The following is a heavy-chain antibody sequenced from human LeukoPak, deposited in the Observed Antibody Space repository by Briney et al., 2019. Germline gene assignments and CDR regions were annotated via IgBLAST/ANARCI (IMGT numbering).Heavy chain of an antibody. J-gene: IGHJ6*02. CDR1: GYTFTSYG. V-gene: IGHV1-18*01. CDR2: ISEYNGNT. CDR3: ARDLQDKVWLGAVYYYYGMDV. Sequence: GAAVKVSCKASGYTFTSYGISWVRQAPGQGLEWMGWISEYNGNTNYAQKLQGRVTMTTDTSTSTAYMELRSLRSDDTAVYYCARDLQDKVWLGAVYYYYGMDVWGQGTTVTVSS. D-gene: IGHD5/OR15-5a*01.